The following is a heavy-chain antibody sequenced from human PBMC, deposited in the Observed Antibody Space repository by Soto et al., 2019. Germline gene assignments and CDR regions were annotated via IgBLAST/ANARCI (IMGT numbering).Heavy chain of an antibody. Sequence: QVQLVQSGAEVKKPGSSVKVSCKASGGTFSSYAISWVRQAPGQGLEWMGGIIPIFGTANYAQKFQGRVTITADESTSTNDMELSRLRSEDQAVDYCARCSCGSCYSGGFDPWGQGTLVTVS. J-gene: IGHJ5*02. CDR1: GGTFSSYA. CDR3: ARCSCGSCYSGGFDP. D-gene: IGHD2-15*01. CDR2: IIPIFGTA. V-gene: IGHV1-69*12.